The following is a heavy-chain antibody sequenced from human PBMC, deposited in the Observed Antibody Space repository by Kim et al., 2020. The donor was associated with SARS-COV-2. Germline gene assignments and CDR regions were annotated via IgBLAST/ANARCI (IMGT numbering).Heavy chain of an antibody. CDR3: ATDLGNDSSGDAFDI. V-gene: IGHV4-59*01. D-gene: IGHD3-22*01. Sequence: PSPKGRVTISVDTSKNQFPLKLGSVTAADTAVYYCATDLGNDSSGDAFDIWGQGTMVTVSS. J-gene: IGHJ3*02.